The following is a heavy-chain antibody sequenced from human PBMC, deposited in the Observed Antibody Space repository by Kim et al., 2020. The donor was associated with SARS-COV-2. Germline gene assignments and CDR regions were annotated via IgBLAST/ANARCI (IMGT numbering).Heavy chain of an antibody. D-gene: IGHD3-10*01. CDR3: TRDFTMVRGGSGYVVY. CDR2: IRSKAYGGTT. J-gene: IGHJ4*02. Sequence: GGSLRLSCTASGFTFGDYAMSWVRQAPGKGLEWVGFIRSKAYGGTTEYAASVKGRFTISRDDSKSIAYLQMNSLKTEDTAVYYCTRDFTMVRGGSGYVVYWGQGTLVTVSS. V-gene: IGHV3-49*04. CDR1: GFTFGDYA.